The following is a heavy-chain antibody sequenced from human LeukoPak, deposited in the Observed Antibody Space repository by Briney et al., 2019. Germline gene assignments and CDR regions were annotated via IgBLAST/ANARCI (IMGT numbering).Heavy chain of an antibody. V-gene: IGHV1-8*01. J-gene: IGHJ6*02. CDR2: MNPNSGNT. Sequence: ASVKVSCKASGYTFTSYDINWVRQATGQGLEWMGWMNPNSGNTGYAQKFQGRVTMTWNTSISTAYMHLSSLRSEDTAVYYCARLWRSGSYGSYYYYGMDVWGQGTTVTVSS. CDR1: GYTFTSYD. CDR3: ARLWRSGSYGSYYYYGMDV. D-gene: IGHD3-10*01.